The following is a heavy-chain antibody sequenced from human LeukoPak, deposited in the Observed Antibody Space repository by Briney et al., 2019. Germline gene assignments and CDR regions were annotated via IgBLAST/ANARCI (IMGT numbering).Heavy chain of an antibody. CDR3: ARDSRGQGDY. Sequence: AGGSLRLSCAASGFTFSDHYIDWVRQAPGKGLEWVGRSKNKANNYITQYAAFVQGRFTISRDNSKNSLYLQINSLKTEDTAVYYCARDSRGQGDYWGQGTLVTVSS. CDR2: SKNKANNYIT. CDR1: GFTFSDHY. D-gene: IGHD2-2*01. J-gene: IGHJ4*02. V-gene: IGHV3-72*01.